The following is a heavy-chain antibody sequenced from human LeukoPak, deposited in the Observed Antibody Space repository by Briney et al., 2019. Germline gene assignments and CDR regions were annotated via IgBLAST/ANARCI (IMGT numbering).Heavy chain of an antibody. J-gene: IGHJ4*02. CDR2: INWSGGSI. CDR3: ARDKIGGATYFDY. D-gene: IGHD1-26*01. Sequence: GRCLTLSWAPAAFTSANYCMRCARQGPGGGRGWVSCINWSGGSIGYADSVKGRFTISRDNAKNSLYLQMNSLRAEDTAVYYCARDKIGGATYFDYWGQGTLVTVSS. CDR1: AFTSANYC. V-gene: IGHV3-20*04.